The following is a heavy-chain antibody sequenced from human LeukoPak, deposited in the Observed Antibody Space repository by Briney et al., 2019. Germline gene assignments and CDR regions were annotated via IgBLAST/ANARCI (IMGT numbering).Heavy chain of an antibody. CDR2: ISANSSYI. CDR3: AREEMGGTARSGALY. V-gene: IGHV3-21*01. CDR1: GFTLITYS. Sequence: GGSLRLSCAASGFTLITYSINWVRQAPGKGLEWVSSISANSSYIYYADSVKGRFTISRDNARNSLYLQMNNLRAEDTAVYYCAREEMGGTARSGALYWGQGTLVTVSS. J-gene: IGHJ4*02. D-gene: IGHD3-10*01.